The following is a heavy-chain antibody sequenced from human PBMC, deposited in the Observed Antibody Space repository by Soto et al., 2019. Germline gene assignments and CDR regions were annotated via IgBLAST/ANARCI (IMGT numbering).Heavy chain of an antibody. CDR3: AKDRTAVYGDYYYFDY. J-gene: IGHJ4*02. CDR2: ISGSGGST. CDR1: GFTFSSYA. D-gene: IGHD4-17*01. V-gene: IGHV3-23*01. Sequence: EVQLLESGGGLVQPGGSLRLSCAASGFTFSSYAMSWVHQAPGKGLEWVSAISGSGGSTYYADSVKGRFTISRDNSKNTLYLQMNSLRAEDTAVYYCAKDRTAVYGDYYYFDYWGQGTLVTVSS.